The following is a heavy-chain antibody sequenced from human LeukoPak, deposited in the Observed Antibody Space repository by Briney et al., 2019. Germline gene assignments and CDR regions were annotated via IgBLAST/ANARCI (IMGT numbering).Heavy chain of an antibody. Sequence: PGGSLRLSCAASGFTFSDYYMTWIRQAPGKGLEWVSYINSSSSAIYYADSVKGRFTISRDNAKNSLYLQMSSLRAEDSAVYYCARSRGIISDSTLDYWGQGTLVTVSS. D-gene: IGHD6-13*01. CDR2: INSSSSAI. CDR1: GFTFSDYY. J-gene: IGHJ4*02. CDR3: ARSRGIISDSTLDY. V-gene: IGHV3-11*04.